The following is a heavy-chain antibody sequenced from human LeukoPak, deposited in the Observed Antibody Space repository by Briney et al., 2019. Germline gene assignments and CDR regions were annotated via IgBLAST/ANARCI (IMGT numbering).Heavy chain of an antibody. CDR2: IKQDGSEK. V-gene: IGHV3-7*01. Sequence: GGSLRLSCAASEFIFSSYNMNWVRQAPGKGLEWVANIKQDGSEKYYVDSVKGRFTISRDNAKNSLYLQMNSLRAEDTAVYYCARAALGESVYWGQGTLVTVSS. D-gene: IGHD2-21*01. CDR3: ARAALGESVY. CDR1: EFIFSSYN. J-gene: IGHJ4*02.